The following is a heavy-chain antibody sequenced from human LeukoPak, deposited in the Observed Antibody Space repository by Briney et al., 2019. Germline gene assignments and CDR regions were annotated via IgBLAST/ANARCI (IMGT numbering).Heavy chain of an antibody. CDR1: GYTFTGYY. CDR3: ARRGYYDSRGYFDY. CDR2: INPNSGGT. Sequence: ASVKVSCKASGYTFTGYYMHWVRQAPGQGLEWMGWINPNSGGTNYAQKFQGRVTMTRDTSISTAYMELSSLRSEDTAVYYCARRGYYDSRGYFDYWGQGTLVTVSS. V-gene: IGHV1-2*02. D-gene: IGHD3-22*01. J-gene: IGHJ4*02.